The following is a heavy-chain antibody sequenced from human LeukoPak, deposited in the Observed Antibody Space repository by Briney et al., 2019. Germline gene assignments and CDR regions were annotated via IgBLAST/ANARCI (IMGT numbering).Heavy chain of an antibody. CDR3: TREYSSGRPYYFDY. CDR1: GGSISSYC. D-gene: IGHD6-19*01. J-gene: IGHJ4*02. Sequence: SETLSLTCTVSGGSISSYCWSWIRQPAGKGLEWIGRIYTSGSTNYNPSLKSRVTMSVDTSKNQFSLKLSSVTAADTAVYYCTREYSSGRPYYFDYWGQGTLVTVSS. CDR2: IYTSGST. V-gene: IGHV4-4*07.